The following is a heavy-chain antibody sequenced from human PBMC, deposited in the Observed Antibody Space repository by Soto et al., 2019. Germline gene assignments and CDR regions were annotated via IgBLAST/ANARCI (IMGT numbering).Heavy chain of an antibody. J-gene: IGHJ4*02. CDR1: GFAFSNYA. V-gene: IGHV3-23*01. Sequence: EVQLLESGGGLVQPGGSLILSCVASGFAFSNYALSWVRQAPGKGLVWVSGISGGSETTSYADSVKGRFTISRDNSKDTVFLQMNSLRAEDTATYFCAKDRDGWFGELFFDKCGQGTLVTVSS. D-gene: IGHD3-10*01. CDR2: ISGGSETT. CDR3: AKDRDGWFGELFFDK.